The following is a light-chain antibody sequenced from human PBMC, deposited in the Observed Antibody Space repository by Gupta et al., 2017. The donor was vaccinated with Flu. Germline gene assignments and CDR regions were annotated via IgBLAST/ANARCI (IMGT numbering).Light chain of an antibody. CDR1: SSDIGGYNS. V-gene: IGLV2-14*01. Sequence: SALTQPASVSASPGQSITISCTGTSSDIGGYNSVSWYQQHPGKAPKVMIYDVNNRPSGVSNRFSGSKSGNTASLTVSGLQAEDEADYYCSSYTSSTTLVFGGGTKLTVL. J-gene: IGLJ3*02. CDR3: SSYTSSTTLV. CDR2: DVN.